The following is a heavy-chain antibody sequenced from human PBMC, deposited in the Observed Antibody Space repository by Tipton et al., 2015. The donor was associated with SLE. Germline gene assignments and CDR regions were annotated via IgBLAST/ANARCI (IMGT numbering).Heavy chain of an antibody. CDR1: GFTFSSYA. J-gene: IGHJ4*02. V-gene: IGHV4-34*01. CDR3: ARGPFDY. CDR2: INHSGST. Sequence: LRLSCAASGFTFSSYAMSWVRQAPGKGLEWIGEINHSGSTNYNPSLKSRVTISVDTSKNQFSLKLSSVTAADTAVYYCARGPFDYWGQGTLVTVSS.